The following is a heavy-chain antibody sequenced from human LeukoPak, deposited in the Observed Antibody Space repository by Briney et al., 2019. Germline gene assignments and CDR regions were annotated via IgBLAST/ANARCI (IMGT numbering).Heavy chain of an antibody. Sequence: PGGSLRLSCTASGFTFGDYAMSWFRQAPGKGLEWVGFIRNKAYGGTTEYAASVKGRFIISRDDSKSIAYLQMNSLKTEDTAVYYCTKHFGELSPPFDYWGQGTLVTVSS. CDR1: GFTFGDYA. CDR3: TKHFGELSPPFDY. V-gene: IGHV3-49*03. J-gene: IGHJ4*02. D-gene: IGHD3-10*01. CDR2: IRNKAYGGTT.